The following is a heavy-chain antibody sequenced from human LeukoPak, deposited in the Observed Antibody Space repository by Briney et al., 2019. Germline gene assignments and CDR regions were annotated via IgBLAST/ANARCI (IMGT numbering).Heavy chain of an antibody. D-gene: IGHD5-18*01. CDR1: RFTFSSYG. CDR3: AKDLGFTAMVLYFDY. V-gene: IGHV3-21*04. Sequence: GGSLRLSCAASRFTFSSYGMTWVRQAPGKGLEWVSSISSSGSYIYYADSVKGRFTISRDNSKNTLYLQMNSLRAEDTAVYYCAKDLGFTAMVLYFDYWGQGTLVTVSS. CDR2: ISSSGSYI. J-gene: IGHJ4*02.